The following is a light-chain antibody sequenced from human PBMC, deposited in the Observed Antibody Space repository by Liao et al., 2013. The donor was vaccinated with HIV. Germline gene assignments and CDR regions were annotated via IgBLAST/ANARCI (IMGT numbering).Light chain of an antibody. CDR2: EDT. J-gene: IGLJ3*02. CDR3: QAWDSNSWV. CDR1: KLGDKY. Sequence: SYDLTQPPSVSVSPGQAATITCSGDKLGDKYVCWYQQRPGHSPILVIYEDTKRPSGIPERFSGSNSGNTATLTISGTQTMDEADYYCQAWDSNSWVFGGGTELTVL. V-gene: IGLV3-1*01.